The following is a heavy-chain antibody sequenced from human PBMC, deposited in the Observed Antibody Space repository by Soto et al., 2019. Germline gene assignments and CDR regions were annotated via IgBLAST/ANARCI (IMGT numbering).Heavy chain of an antibody. V-gene: IGHV4-30-4*01. Sequence: SETLSLTCTVSGGSISSGDYYWSWIRQPPRKGLDWIGYIYYSGSTYYNPSLKSRVTISVDTSKNQFSLKLSSVTAADTAGYYCARGRRTTIFGVVITSGLDYWGQGTLVTVSS. CDR1: GGSISSGDYY. CDR2: IYYSGST. D-gene: IGHD3-3*01. CDR3: ARGRRTTIFGVVITSGLDY. J-gene: IGHJ4*02.